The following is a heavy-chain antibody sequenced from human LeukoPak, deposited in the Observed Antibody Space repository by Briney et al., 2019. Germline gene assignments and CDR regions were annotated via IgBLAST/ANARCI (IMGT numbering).Heavy chain of an antibody. CDR2: ISGSGGST. J-gene: IGHJ4*02. CDR1: GFTFSSYA. V-gene: IGHV3-23*01. D-gene: IGHD1-26*01. Sequence: PGGSLRLSCAASGFTFSSYAMSWVRQAPGKGLEWVSAISGSGGSTYYADSAKGRFTISRDNSKDTLYLQMNSLRAEDTAVYYCAKDPYSGSYYGNYWGQGTLVTVSS. CDR3: AKDPYSGSYYGNY.